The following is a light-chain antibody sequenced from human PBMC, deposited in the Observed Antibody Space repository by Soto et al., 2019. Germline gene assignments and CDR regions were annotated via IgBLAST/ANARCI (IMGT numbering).Light chain of an antibody. CDR1: QSVSSY. Sequence: EIVLTQSPATLSLSPGERATLSCRASQSVSSYFVWYQQKPGQAPRLLIYDASNRATGIPARFSGSGSGTDFTLTISSLEPEDFAVYYCQQRSNWPRWTFGQGTKV. V-gene: IGKV3-11*01. CDR2: DAS. J-gene: IGKJ1*01. CDR3: QQRSNWPRWT.